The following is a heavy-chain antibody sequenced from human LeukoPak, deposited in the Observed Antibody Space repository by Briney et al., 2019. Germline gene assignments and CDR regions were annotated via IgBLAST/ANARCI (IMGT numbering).Heavy chain of an antibody. D-gene: IGHD4-11*01. CDR3: ARGYSNHGEGYYYMDV. J-gene: IGHJ6*03. CDR2: IYYSGST. Sequence: PSETLSLTCTVSGGSISSSSYYWGWIRQPPGKGLEWIGSIYYSGSTYYNPSLKSRVTISVDTSKNQFSLKLSSVTAADTAVYYCARGYSNHGEGYYYMDVWGKGTTVTVSS. V-gene: IGHV4-39*07. CDR1: GGSISSSSYY.